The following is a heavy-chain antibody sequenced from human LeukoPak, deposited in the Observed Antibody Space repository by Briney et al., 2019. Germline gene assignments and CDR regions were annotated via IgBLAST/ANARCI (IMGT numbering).Heavy chain of an antibody. CDR3: AKLSAVAGTTHWFDP. D-gene: IGHD6-19*01. Sequence: GGSLRLSCAASGFTFSSYALSWVRQAPGKGLEWVSVISGSGGSTYYADSVKGRFTISRDNSKNTLYLQMNSLRAEDTAVYYCAKLSAVAGTTHWFDPWGQGTLVTVSS. V-gene: IGHV3-23*01. CDR2: ISGSGGST. CDR1: GFTFSSYA. J-gene: IGHJ5*02.